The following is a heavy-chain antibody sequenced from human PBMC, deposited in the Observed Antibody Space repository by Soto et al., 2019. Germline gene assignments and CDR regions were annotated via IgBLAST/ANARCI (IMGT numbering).Heavy chain of an antibody. CDR3: AGVVWFRGMDV. Sequence: SQTLSLTFDVAGDSVSSSSAAWSWIRQSPSRGLEWLGRTYYRSKWIHEYTVSMESRITINPDTSKNQFSLHIYSVTPEDTAVYYCAGVVWFRGMDVWGQGTPVTVSS. CDR2: TYYRSKWIH. J-gene: IGHJ6*02. V-gene: IGHV6-1*01. CDR1: GDSVSSSSAA. D-gene: IGHD3-16*01.